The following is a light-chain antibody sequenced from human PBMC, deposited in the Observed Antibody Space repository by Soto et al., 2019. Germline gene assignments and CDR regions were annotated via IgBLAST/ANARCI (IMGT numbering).Light chain of an antibody. V-gene: IGLV1-51*01. Sequence: QSVLTQPPSVSAAPGQKVTISCSGSSSNIGNNYVSWYQQLPGTAPKLLIYDNNKRPPGIPDRFSGSKSGTSATLGITGLQTWDEADYYCGTWDSSLSAWVFGGGTNLTVL. J-gene: IGLJ3*02. CDR1: SSNIGNNY. CDR2: DNN. CDR3: GTWDSSLSAWV.